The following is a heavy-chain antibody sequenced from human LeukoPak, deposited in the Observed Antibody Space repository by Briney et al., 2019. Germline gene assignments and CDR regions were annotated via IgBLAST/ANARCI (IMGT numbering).Heavy chain of an antibody. CDR3: ASGEADYYYYMDV. CDR2: IYYSGST. V-gene: IGHV4-59*01. J-gene: IGHJ6*03. CDR1: GGSISSYY. Sequence: SETLSLTCTVSGGSISSYYWSWIRQPPGKGLEWIGYIYYSGSTNYNPSLKSRITISVDTSKNQFSLKLSSVTAADTAVYYCASGEADYYYYMDVWGKGTTVTVSS. D-gene: IGHD2-21*01.